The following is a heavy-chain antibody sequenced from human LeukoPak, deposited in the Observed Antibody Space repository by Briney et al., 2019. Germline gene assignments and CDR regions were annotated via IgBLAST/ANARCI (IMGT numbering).Heavy chain of an antibody. CDR3: ARVGVADCGVDCLGWFDP. V-gene: IGHV1-2*02. CDR1: GYTFTDYY. D-gene: IGHD2-21*02. J-gene: IGHJ5*02. CDR2: INPNSGDT. Sequence: ASVKVSCKASGYTFTDYYLHWVRQAPGQGLEWVAWINPNSGDTNYAQKFQGRVPMIRDTSISTAYMALGRLRSDDTAVYYCARVGVADCGVDCLGWFDPWGQGTLVTVSS.